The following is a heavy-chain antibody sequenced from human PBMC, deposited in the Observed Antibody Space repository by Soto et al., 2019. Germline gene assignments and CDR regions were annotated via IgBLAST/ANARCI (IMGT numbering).Heavy chain of an antibody. J-gene: IGHJ3*02. CDR1: GGSISSGGYY. CDR2: IYYSGST. D-gene: IGHD3-10*01. V-gene: IGHV4-31*03. CDR3: ATLLWFGEYRAFDI. Sequence: QVQLQESGPGLAKPSQTLSLTCTVSGGSISSGGYYWSWIRQHPGKGLEWIGYIYYSGSTYYNPSLKSRVTISVDTSKNQFSLKLSSVTAADTAVYYCATLLWFGEYRAFDIWGQGTMVTVSS.